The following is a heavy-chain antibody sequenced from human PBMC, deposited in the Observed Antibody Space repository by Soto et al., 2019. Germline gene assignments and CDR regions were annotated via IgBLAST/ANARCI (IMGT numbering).Heavy chain of an antibody. Sequence: SETLSLTCSVSGASIAGSSYWSWIRQPAGKGLEWIGRFSLSGTTNYSPSPRSRVTMSADVSKNQFSLRLTSVTAADTALYYCARGMTPPGAPAWYYFDSWGQGTLVTVSS. CDR2: FSLSGTT. D-gene: IGHD2-8*02. CDR3: ARGMTPPGAPAWYYFDS. CDR1: GASIAGSSY. V-gene: IGHV4-4*07. J-gene: IGHJ4*02.